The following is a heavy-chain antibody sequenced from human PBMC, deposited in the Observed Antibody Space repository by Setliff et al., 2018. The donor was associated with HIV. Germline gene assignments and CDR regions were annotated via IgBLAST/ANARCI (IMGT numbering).Heavy chain of an antibody. V-gene: IGHV4-61*09. CDR2: ISTSGIT. Sequence: PSETLSLTCTVSGGSISSGTYYWSWIRQPAGKGLEWIGHISTSGITDYNPSLKSRVTVSVDTSKSQFSLQLSSVTAADTAVYYCARHAVPHYYDSSGPSWGPGTLVTVSS. CDR1: GGSISSGTYY. D-gene: IGHD3-22*01. CDR3: ARHAVPHYYDSSGPS. J-gene: IGHJ5*02.